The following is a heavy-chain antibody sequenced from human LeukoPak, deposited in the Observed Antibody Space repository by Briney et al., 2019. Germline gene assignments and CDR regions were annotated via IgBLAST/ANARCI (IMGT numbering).Heavy chain of an antibody. D-gene: IGHD6-13*01. CDR1: GCTFINDW. CDR2: IKSKTDAGTT. CDR3: TTGRYNSSGYRLINY. Sequence: GGSLTLSCAASGCTFINDWMSWVRQAPRERLEWVGRIKSKTDAGTTDYHAPVKGRLTISRDDSKNTLYLQMNSLKTEDTAMYYCTTGRYNSSGYRLINYWGQGTLVTVSS. J-gene: IGHJ4*02. V-gene: IGHV3-15*01.